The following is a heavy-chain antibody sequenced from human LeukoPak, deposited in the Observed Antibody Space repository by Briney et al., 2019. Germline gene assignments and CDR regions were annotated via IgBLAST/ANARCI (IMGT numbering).Heavy chain of an antibody. J-gene: IGHJ4*02. CDR2: SRNKASSYTT. CDR1: GFKFSDHY. D-gene: IGHD4-17*01. Sequence: PGGSLRLSCAASGFKFSDHYIDWVRQAPGKGLEWVGRSRNKASSYTTEYAASVEGRFTISRDVSESSLYLQMNSLRTEDTAVYYCAESPMTRVTTGGFDFWGQGTLVTVSS. CDR3: AESPMTRVTTGGFDF. V-gene: IGHV3-72*01.